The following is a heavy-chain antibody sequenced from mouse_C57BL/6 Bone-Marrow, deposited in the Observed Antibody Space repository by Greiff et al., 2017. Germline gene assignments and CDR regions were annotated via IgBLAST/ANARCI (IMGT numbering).Heavy chain of an antibody. J-gene: IGHJ3*01. CDR2: IYPGGGGT. V-gene: IGHV1-80*01. D-gene: IGHD1-1*01. CDR3: ARSSHSGNSASWFAY. CDR1: GYAFSSYW. Sequence: VKLMEPGAELVKPGASVKISCKASGYAFSSYWMNWVKQRPGRGLEWIGQIYPGGGGTNYNGKFKGKATLTADKSSSTAYMQLSSLTSEDSAVYFCARSSHSGNSASWFAYWGQGTLVTVSA.